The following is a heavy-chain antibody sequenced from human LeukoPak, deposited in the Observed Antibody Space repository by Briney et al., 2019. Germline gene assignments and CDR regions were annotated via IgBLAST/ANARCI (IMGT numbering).Heavy chain of an antibody. D-gene: IGHD2-8*01. Sequence: GGSLRLSCAASGFTFSSYWMSWARQAPGKGLEWVANIKQDGTEKYYVDSVKGRFTISRDNAKNSLYLQMNSLRAEDTAVYYCACISSPNDYWGQGTLVTVSS. V-gene: IGHV3-7*01. CDR2: IKQDGTEK. CDR3: ACISSPNDY. CDR1: GFTFSSYW. J-gene: IGHJ4*02.